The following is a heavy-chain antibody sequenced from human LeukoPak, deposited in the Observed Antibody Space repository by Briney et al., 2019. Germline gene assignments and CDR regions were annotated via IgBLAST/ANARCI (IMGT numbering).Heavy chain of an antibody. CDR1: GFTFSSYS. V-gene: IGHV3-21*04. CDR3: AKEMMGVNTPFDL. D-gene: IGHD2-2*02. Sequence: GGSLRLSCAASGFTFSSYSMNGVRQAPGKGLEWVSSISSSSSYIYYADSVKGRFTISRDNSKNTLYLQMNSLSADDTAVYYCAKEMMGVNTPFDLWGQGTLVTVSS. J-gene: IGHJ5*02. CDR2: ISSSSSYI.